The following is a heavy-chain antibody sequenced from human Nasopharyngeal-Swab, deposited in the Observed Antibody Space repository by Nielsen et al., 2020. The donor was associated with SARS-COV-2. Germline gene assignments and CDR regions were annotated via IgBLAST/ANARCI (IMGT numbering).Heavy chain of an antibody. Sequence: GGSLRLSCAASGFTFSNAWMNWVRQAPGKGLEWVSAISGSGGSTYYADSVKGRFTISRDNSKNTLYLQMNSLRAEDTAVYYCAKGVGRRWLQFDYWGQGTLVTVSS. CDR1: GFTFSNAW. J-gene: IGHJ4*02. V-gene: IGHV3-23*01. CDR3: AKGVGRRWLQFDY. D-gene: IGHD5-24*01. CDR2: ISGSGGST.